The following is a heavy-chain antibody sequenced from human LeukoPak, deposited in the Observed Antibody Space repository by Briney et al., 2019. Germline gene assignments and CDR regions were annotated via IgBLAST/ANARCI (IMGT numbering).Heavy chain of an antibody. Sequence: PGGSLRLSCVVSGITVSNYDMSWVRQAPGKGLEWVSAISGSGTATHYAASVGGRFTISRDNSKNTLYLEMNSLRAEDTAIYYCAKDISSTSSTPFDPWGQGTLVTVSS. CDR2: ISGSGTAT. CDR3: AKDISSTSSTPFDP. V-gene: IGHV3-23*01. CDR1: GITVSNYD. J-gene: IGHJ5*02. D-gene: IGHD3-3*02.